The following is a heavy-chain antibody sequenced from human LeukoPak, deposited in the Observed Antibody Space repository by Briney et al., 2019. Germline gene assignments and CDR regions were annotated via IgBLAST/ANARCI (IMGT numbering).Heavy chain of an antibody. V-gene: IGHV1-46*01. D-gene: IGHD5-18*01. CDR3: AREDTPIGSRGTIADY. CDR1: GYTFTSYY. J-gene: IGHJ4*02. Sequence: GASVKVSCKATGYTFTSYYIHWVRQAPGQGPEWMGIINPSVGTATDAKKFRGRVTMTRDTSTSTVFMELSRLTSEDTAVYYCAREDTPIGSRGTIADYWGQGTPVTVSS. CDR2: INPSVGTA.